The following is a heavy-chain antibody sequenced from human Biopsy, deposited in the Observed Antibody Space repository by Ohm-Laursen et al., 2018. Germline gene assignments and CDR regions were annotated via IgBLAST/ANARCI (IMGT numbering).Heavy chain of an antibody. J-gene: IGHJ6*02. D-gene: IGHD5-24*01. V-gene: IGHV1-46*01. CDR3: ARAGVGSDGTDSYYYGMDV. CDR1: GNTFATYH. Sequence: VASVKVSCKASGNTFATYHIHWVRQAPGQGLEWMGVISPSGATTSFSQKFQGRITMTRDTSTGTVCMDLNSLGSEDTAVYYCARAGVGSDGTDSYYYGMDVWGPGTTVTVSS. CDR2: ISPSGATT.